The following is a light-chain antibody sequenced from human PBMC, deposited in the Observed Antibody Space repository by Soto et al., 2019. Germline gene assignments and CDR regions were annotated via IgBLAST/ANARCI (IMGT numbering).Light chain of an antibody. J-gene: IGKJ3*01. CDR2: GAS. CDR1: QSVSSSY. Sequence: EIVLRQSPGTLSLSPGERATLSCRASQSVSSSYLAWYQQKPGQAPRLLIYGASSRATGIPDRFSGSGCGTDFTLTISRLEPEDFAVYYCQHRNNRQCSFGPGTKVDIK. CDR3: QHRNNRQCS. V-gene: IGKV3D-20*02.